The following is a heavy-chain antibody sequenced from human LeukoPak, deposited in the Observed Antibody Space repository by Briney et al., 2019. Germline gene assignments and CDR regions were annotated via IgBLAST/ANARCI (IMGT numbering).Heavy chain of an antibody. Sequence: QPGGSLRLSCAASEFTFSSYSMNWVRQAPGKGLQWVSYITGSGSGIHYADSVKGRFTISRDNAKNTLYLQMNSLRDEDTAVYYCAKVPGYGDYESLFDYWGQGTLVTVSS. CDR3: AKVPGYGDYESLFDY. CDR1: EFTFSSYS. J-gene: IGHJ4*02. CDR2: ITGSGSGI. D-gene: IGHD4-17*01. V-gene: IGHV3-48*02.